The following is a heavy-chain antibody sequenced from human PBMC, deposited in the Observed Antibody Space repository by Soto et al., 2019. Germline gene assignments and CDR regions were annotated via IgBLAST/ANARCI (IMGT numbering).Heavy chain of an antibody. CDR3: ARVDYEVALGWFDP. CDR2: ISYDGSNK. V-gene: IGHV3-30-3*01. D-gene: IGHD4-17*01. CDR1: GFTFSSYA. Sequence: QVQLVESGGGVVQPGRSLRLSCAASGFTFSSYAMHWVRQAPGKGLEWVAVISYDGSNKYYADSVKGRFTISRDNSKNTLYLQMNSLRAEDTAVYYCARVDYEVALGWFDPWGQGTLVTVSS. J-gene: IGHJ5*02.